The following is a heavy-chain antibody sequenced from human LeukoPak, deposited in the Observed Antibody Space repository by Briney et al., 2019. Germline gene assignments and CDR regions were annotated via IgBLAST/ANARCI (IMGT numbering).Heavy chain of an antibody. J-gene: IGHJ4*02. CDR3: ARVSANYFDY. Sequence: GGSLRLSCSASGFTFNSYVMHWVRQAPGKGLEWVSYISSSGGSIYYADSVKGRFTISRDNAQQSLYLQINSLRGEDTAVYYCARVSANYFDYWGQGTLVTVSS. CDR1: GFTFNSYV. CDR2: ISSSGGSI. V-gene: IGHV3-48*03. D-gene: IGHD2-8*01.